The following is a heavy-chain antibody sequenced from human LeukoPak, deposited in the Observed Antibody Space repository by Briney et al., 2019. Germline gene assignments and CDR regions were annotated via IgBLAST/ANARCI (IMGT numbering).Heavy chain of an antibody. CDR1: GFTFSSYA. CDR2: ISGSGSST. D-gene: IGHD6-13*01. CDR3: AKLSSSWYSGYMDV. V-gene: IGHV3-23*01. J-gene: IGHJ6*03. Sequence: GGSLRLSCAASGFTFSSYAMSWVRQAPGKGLEWVSVISGSGSSTYYADSVKGRFTISRDNFKNMLYLQMNSLRAEDTAVYYCAKLSSSWYSGYMDVWGKGTTVTVSS.